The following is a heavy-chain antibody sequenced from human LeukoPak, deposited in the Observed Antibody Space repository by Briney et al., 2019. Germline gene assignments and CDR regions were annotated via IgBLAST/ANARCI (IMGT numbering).Heavy chain of an antibody. CDR1: GGSISNYY. J-gene: IGHJ3*01. D-gene: IGHD4-17*01. Sequence: SETLSLTCTVSGGSISNYYWSWIRQPPEKGLEWIGYIYYSGSTNYNPSLKSRLTISVDTSKNQFSLKLSSVTAADAAVYYCARSYGDYITGAYAFDVWGQGTMVTVSS. V-gene: IGHV4-59*08. CDR2: IYYSGST. CDR3: ARSYGDYITGAYAFDV.